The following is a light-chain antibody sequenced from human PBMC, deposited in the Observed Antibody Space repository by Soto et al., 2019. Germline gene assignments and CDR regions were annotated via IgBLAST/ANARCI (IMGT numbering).Light chain of an antibody. CDR2: GAS. V-gene: IGKV3-20*01. CDR3: QQYGTSPWT. J-gene: IGKJ1*01. Sequence: EIVLTQSPCTLSLSPGERATLPCRASQSVSSGYLAWYQQGPGQAPRLLIYGASTRATGIPDRFSGSGSGTDFTLTISRLEPEDFAVYYCQQYGTSPWTFGQGTKVDIK. CDR1: QSVSSGY.